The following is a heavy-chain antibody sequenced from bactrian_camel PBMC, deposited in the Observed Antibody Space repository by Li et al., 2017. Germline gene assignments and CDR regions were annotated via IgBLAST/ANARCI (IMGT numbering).Heavy chain of an antibody. CDR2: ICGGIT. Sequence: HVQLVESGGGSVQTGGSLRLSCTVSGYTYGNYCMGWFRQDPGKEREVVTAICGGITYYADSVKGRFTTSQDNAKNTVYLQMNSLKPEDTAMYYCAADTEAGLTVFAHLVPPSKCDFNSWGQGTQVTVS. CDR3: AADTEAGLTVFAHLVPPSKCDFNS. CDR1: GYTYGNYC. J-gene: IGHJ6*01. D-gene: IGHD7*01. V-gene: IGHV3S55*01.